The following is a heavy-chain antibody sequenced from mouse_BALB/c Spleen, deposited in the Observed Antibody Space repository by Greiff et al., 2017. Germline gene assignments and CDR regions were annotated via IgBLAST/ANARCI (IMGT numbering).Heavy chain of an antibody. D-gene: IGHD2-14*01. Sequence: ESGPGLVKPSQSLSLTCTVTGYSITSDYAWNWIRQFPGNKLEWMGYISYSGSTSYNPSLKSRISITRDTSKNQFFLQLNSVTTEDTATYYCARRGIRYGFAYWGQGTLVTVSA. J-gene: IGHJ3*01. CDR1: GYSITSDYA. CDR3: ARRGIRYGFAY. V-gene: IGHV3-2*02. CDR2: ISYSGST.